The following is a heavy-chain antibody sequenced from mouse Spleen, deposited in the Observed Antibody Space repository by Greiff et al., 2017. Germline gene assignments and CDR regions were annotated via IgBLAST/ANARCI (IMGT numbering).Heavy chain of an antibody. CDR1: GYTFTSYT. J-gene: IGHJ4*01. CDR3: ARLPLYAMDY. CDR2: INPSSGYT. V-gene: IGHV1-4*01. Sequence: QVQLQQSGAELARPGASVKMSCKASGYTFTSYTMHWVKQRPGQGLEWIGYINPSSGYTKYNQKFKDKATLTADKSSSTAYMQLSSLTSEDSAVYYCARLPLYAMDYWGQGTSVTVSS.